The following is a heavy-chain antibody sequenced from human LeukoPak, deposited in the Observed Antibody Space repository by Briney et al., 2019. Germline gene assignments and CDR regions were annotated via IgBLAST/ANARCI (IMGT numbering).Heavy chain of an antibody. CDR1: GYTFTSYY. CDR3: ARDSRYCSGGSCAANVGGLDY. CDR2: INPSGGST. D-gene: IGHD2-15*01. V-gene: IGHV1-46*01. Sequence: ASVKVSCKASGYTFTSYYMHWVRQAPGQGLEWMGIINPSGGSTSYAQKFQGRVTMTRDTSTSTVYMELSSLRSEDTAVYYCARDSRYCSGGSCAANVGGLDYWGQGTLVTVSS. J-gene: IGHJ4*02.